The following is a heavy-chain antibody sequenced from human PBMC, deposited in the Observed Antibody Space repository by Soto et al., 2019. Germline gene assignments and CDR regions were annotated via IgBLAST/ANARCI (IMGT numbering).Heavy chain of an antibody. CDR2: IYWDDDK. J-gene: IGHJ5*02. V-gene: IGHV2-5*02. D-gene: IGHD3-16*01. CDR1: GFSLTTRGVG. CDR3: AHIPNYYQYDWFDP. Sequence: QITLKESGPTLVKPTQTLTLTCTFSGFSLTTRGVGVGWIRQPPGKALECLALIYWDDDKRYSPSLHSRLSITKYTSKNQVVLTMTNVDPVYTATYDCAHIPNYYQYDWFDPWGQGTLVSVSS.